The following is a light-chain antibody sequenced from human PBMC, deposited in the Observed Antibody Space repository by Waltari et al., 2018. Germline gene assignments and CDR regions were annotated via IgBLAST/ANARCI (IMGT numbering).Light chain of an antibody. V-gene: IGLV2-23*01. J-gene: IGLJ2*01. CDR3: CSYAGGRPHVV. CDR2: EGT. CDR1: SSDVGTYNL. Sequence: QSALTQPASVSGSPGQSITISCTGTSSDVGTYNLDSWYQQHPGKAPKLMIYEGTKRPSGVSNRFSGSKSGNTASLTISGLQAEDEAHYYCCSYAGGRPHVVFGGGTQLTVL.